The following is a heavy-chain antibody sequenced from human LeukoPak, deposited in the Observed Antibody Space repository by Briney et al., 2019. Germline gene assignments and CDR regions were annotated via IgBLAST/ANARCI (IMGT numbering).Heavy chain of an antibody. CDR1: GFTFDDYA. CDR2: ISWNSGSI. D-gene: IGHD1-1*01. J-gene: IGHJ4*02. Sequence: GGSLRLSCAASGFTFDDYAMHWVRQSPGKGLEWVSGISWNSGSIGYADSVKGRFTVSRDNAKNSVYPQMNSLRAEDTALYFCAKAKSGYNSPFDYWGQEALITVSS. V-gene: IGHV3-9*01. CDR3: AKAKSGYNSPFDY.